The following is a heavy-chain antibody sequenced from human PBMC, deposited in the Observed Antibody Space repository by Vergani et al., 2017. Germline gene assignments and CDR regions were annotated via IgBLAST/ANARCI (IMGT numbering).Heavy chain of an antibody. Sequence: QVQLQESGPGLVKPSETLSLTCAVSGYSISSGYYWGWIRQPPGKGLEWIGSIYHSGSTYYNPSLKSRVTISVDTSKNQFSLKLSSVTAADTAVYYCARDPIAVAGTGDWGQGTLVTVSS. CDR1: GYSISSGYY. CDR2: IYHSGST. CDR3: ARDPIAVAGTGD. J-gene: IGHJ4*02. D-gene: IGHD6-19*01. V-gene: IGHV4-38-2*02.